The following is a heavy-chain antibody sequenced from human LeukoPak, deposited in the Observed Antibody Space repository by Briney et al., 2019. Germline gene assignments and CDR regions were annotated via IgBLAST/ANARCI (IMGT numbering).Heavy chain of an antibody. CDR1: GFTFRSYA. D-gene: IGHD3-10*01. V-gene: IGHV3-23*01. CDR2: ISGSGGST. J-gene: IGHJ3*02. Sequence: PGRSLRLSCAASGFTFRSYAMNWVRQAPGKGLEWVSVISGSGGSTYYADSVKGRFTISRDNSKNTLYLQMNSLRAEDTAVYNCSLSGDNDAFDIWGQGTKVTVSS. CDR3: SLSGDNDAFDI.